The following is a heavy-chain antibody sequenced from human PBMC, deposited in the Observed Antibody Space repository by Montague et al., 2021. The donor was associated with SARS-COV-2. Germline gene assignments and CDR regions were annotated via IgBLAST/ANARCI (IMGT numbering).Heavy chain of an antibody. J-gene: IGHJ4*02. CDR3: AGRHIVASKRAFDY. Sequence: SETLSLTCTVYGDSITNNYYWGWLRQPPGKGLEWIGTIYHRGTTYCNPSLKSRVTISVDTSNNQFSLKLTSVTAANTAVYCGAGRHIVASKRAFDYWGQGTLVTVSS. CDR1: GDSITNNYY. CDR2: IYHRGTT. D-gene: IGHD2-21*01. V-gene: IGHV4-38-2*02.